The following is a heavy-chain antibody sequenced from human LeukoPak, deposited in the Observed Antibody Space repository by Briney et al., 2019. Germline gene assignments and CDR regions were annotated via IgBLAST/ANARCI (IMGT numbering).Heavy chain of an antibody. J-gene: IGHJ4*02. CDR1: GFAFRSFD. CDR3: AKDRSLTLPTFERSGYYYY. D-gene: IGHD3-22*01. Sequence: GGSLRLSCAASGFAFRSFDISWVRQAPGKGLEWVSSLSGSGDTTYYADSVKGRFTISRDNSNNTLYLQMNSLRAEDTALYYCAKDRSLTLPTFERSGYYYYWGQGTLVTVSS. V-gene: IGHV3-23*01. CDR2: LSGSGDTT.